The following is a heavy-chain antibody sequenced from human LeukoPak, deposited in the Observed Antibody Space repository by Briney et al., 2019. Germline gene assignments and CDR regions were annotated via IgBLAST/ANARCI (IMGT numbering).Heavy chain of an antibody. CDR1: GYTFTSYG. CDR3: ARGVPGRWFGELYPDYYYSMDV. J-gene: IGHJ6*03. Sequence: ASVKVSCKASGYTFTSYGISWVRQAPGQGLEWMGWISAYNGNTNYAQKLQGRVTMTTDTSTSTAYMELRSLRSDDTAVYYCARGVPGRWFGELYPDYYYSMDVWGKGTTVTISS. D-gene: IGHD3-10*01. V-gene: IGHV1-18*01. CDR2: ISAYNGNT.